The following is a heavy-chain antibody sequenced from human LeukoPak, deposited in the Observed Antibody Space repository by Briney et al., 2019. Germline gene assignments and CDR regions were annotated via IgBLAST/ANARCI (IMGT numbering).Heavy chain of an antibody. D-gene: IGHD3-16*01. CDR3: VRQMIRFWFDP. CDR2: INPDGSQK. J-gene: IGHJ5*02. CDR1: GFTFSLYW. V-gene: IGHV3-7*01. Sequence: GGALRLSCAASGFTFSLYWMTWVRQSPGKGLEGVADINPDGSQKYSVDSVKGRFTISRDNAKNSLFLQMNRLRAEDTAVYYCVRQMIRFWFDPWGQGTQVTVSS.